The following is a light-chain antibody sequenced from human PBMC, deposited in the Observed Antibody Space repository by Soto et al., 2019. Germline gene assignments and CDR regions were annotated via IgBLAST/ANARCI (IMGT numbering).Light chain of an antibody. Sequence: QSALTQPRAVSGSPGQSVTISCTGTSNDVGYYDYVSWYQQHPGKAPRLMIYDVSKRPSGVPDRFSGSKSANRASLTISGLQADDEADYYCCSSGGSPTYVFGTGTKVTVL. CDR3: CSSGGSPTYV. J-gene: IGLJ1*01. V-gene: IGLV2-11*01. CDR1: SNDVGYYDY. CDR2: DVS.